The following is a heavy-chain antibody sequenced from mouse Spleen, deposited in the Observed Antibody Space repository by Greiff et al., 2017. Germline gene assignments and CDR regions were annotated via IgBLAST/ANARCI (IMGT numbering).Heavy chain of an antibody. Sequence: QVQLKQPGAELVKPGASVKLSCKASGYTFTSYWMHWVKQRPGQGLEWIGMIHPNSGSTNYNEKFKSKATLTVDKSSSTAYMQLSSLTSEDSAVYYCARSGITTVVEVDYWGQGTTLTVSS. CDR3: ARSGITTVVEVDY. CDR1: GYTFTSYW. V-gene: IGHV1-64*01. D-gene: IGHD1-1*01. CDR2: IHPNSGST. J-gene: IGHJ2*01.